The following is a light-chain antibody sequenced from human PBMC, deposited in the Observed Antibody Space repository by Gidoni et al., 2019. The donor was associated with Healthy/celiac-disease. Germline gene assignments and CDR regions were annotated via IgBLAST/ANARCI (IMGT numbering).Light chain of an antibody. V-gene: IGKV1-39*01. CDR1: QSISSY. CDR2: AAS. CDR3: QQSYSTPRT. Sequence: DIQMTHSPSSLSASVGDRVTITCRASQSISSYLNWYQQKPGTAPKLLIYAASSLQSGVPSRFSGSGSGTDFTLTISSLQPEDFATYYCQQSYSTPRTFGQGTKVEIK. J-gene: IGKJ1*01.